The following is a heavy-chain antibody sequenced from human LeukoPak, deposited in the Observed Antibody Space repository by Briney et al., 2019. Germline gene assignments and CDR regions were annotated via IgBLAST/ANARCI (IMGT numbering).Heavy chain of an antibody. CDR1: RFTFKNYG. V-gene: IGHV3-33*01. CDR2: IWYGGSNK. J-gene: IGHJ4*02. Sequence: GGSLRLSCAASRFTFKNYGMHWARQAPGKGLEWVGVIWYGGSNKYYADSVKGRFTISRDNSKNTLSLQMNSLRAEDTALYYCVRDREDKYFDFWGQGTLVTVSS. D-gene: IGHD2-15*01. CDR3: VRDREDKYFDF.